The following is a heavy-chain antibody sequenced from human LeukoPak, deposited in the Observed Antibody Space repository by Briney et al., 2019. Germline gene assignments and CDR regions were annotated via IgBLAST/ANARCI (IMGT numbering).Heavy chain of an antibody. CDR3: ARTGTIFGGDWFDP. CDR2: IYTSGST. J-gene: IGHJ5*02. CDR1: GGSISSYY. Sequence: SETLSLTCTVSGGSISSYYWSWIRQPPGKGLEWIGYIYTSGSTNYNPSLKSRVTISVGTSRNQFSLKLSSVTAADTAVYYCARTGTIFGGDWFDPWGQGTLVTVSS. D-gene: IGHD3-3*01. V-gene: IGHV4-4*09.